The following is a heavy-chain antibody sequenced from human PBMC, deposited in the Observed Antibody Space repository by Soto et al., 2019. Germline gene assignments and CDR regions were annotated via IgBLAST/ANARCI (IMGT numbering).Heavy chain of an antibody. CDR1: GGTFSSYA. Sequence: SVKVSCKASGGTFSSYAISWVRQAPGEGLEWMGGIIPIFGTANYAQKFQGRVTITADESTSTAYMELSSLRSEDTAVYYCARALDYSSSSWYYYYGMDVWGQGTTVTVSS. CDR2: IIPIFGTA. CDR3: ARALDYSSSSWYYYYGMDV. J-gene: IGHJ6*02. D-gene: IGHD6-6*01. V-gene: IGHV1-69*13.